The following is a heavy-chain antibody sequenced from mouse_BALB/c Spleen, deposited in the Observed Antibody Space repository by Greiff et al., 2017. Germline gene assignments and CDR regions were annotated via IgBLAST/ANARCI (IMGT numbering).Heavy chain of an antibody. V-gene: IGHV1-54*01. J-gene: IGHJ4*01. CDR1: GYAFTNYL. D-gene: IGHD2-10*02. CDR2: INPGSGGT. Sequence: VQLQQSGAELVRPGTSVKVSCTASGYAFTNYLIEWVQQRPGQGLEWIGVINPGSGGTNYTEKFKGKATLTADKSSSTAYMQLSSLTSDDSAVYFCARDDCMAMDYGGQGTSVTVSA. CDR3: ARDDCMAMDY.